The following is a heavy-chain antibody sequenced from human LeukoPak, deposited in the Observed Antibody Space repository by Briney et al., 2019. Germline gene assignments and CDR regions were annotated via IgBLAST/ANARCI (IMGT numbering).Heavy chain of an antibody. CDR2: IKQDGSEK. J-gene: IGHJ4*02. V-gene: IGHV3-7*01. CDR1: GFTFSSYW. D-gene: IGHD3-16*01. CDR3: ARDPVRGYLDY. Sequence: PGGSPRLSCTASGFTFSSYWMTWVRQAPGKGLEWVANIKQDGSEKKYVDSVKGRFTISRDNAKNSLYLQMNSLRAEDTAVYYCARDPVRGYLDYWGQGTLVTVSS.